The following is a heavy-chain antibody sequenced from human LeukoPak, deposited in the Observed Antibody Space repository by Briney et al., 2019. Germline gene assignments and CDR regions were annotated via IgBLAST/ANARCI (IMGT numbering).Heavy chain of an antibody. D-gene: IGHD5-18*01. CDR2: IYYSGST. CDR3: ARGKYSYGGGNWFDP. Sequence: PSETLSLTCTVSGGSISSGDYYWSWIRQPPGKGLEWIGYIYYSGSTNYNPSLKSRVTISVDTSKNQFSLKLSSVTAADTAVYYCARGKYSYGGGNWFDPWGQGTLVTVSS. J-gene: IGHJ5*02. V-gene: IGHV4-61*08. CDR1: GGSISSGDYY.